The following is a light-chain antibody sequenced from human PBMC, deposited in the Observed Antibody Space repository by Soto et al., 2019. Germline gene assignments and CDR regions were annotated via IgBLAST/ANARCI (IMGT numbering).Light chain of an antibody. CDR1: SGHSSYA. V-gene: IGLV4-69*01. CDR2: VNSDGSH. CDR3: QTWGTGIRV. J-gene: IGLJ1*01. Sequence: QPVLTQSPSASASLGASVKLTCTLSSGHSSYAIAWHQQQPEKGPRYLMKVNSDGSHSKGDGIPDRFSGSSSGAERYLTISSLQSEDEADYYCQTWGTGIRVFGTGTKVTVL.